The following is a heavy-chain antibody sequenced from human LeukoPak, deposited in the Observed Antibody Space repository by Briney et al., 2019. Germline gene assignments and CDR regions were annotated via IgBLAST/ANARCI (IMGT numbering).Heavy chain of an antibody. CDR1: GFTFSTYD. J-gene: IGHJ4*02. CDR3: ARGYGSGSYGGPGFDY. D-gene: IGHD3-10*01. V-gene: IGHV3-21*01. Sequence: GGSLRLSCAASGFTFSTYDMNWVRQAPGKGLEWVSSISSSSSYIYYADSVKGRFTISRDNAKNSLYLQMNSLRAEDTAVYYCARGYGSGSYGGPGFDYWGQGTLVTVSS. CDR2: ISSSSSYI.